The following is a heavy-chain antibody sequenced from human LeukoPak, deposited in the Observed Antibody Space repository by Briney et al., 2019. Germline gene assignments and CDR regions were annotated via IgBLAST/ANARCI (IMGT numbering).Heavy chain of an antibody. CDR1: GFTFSNYW. CDR3: AKGGATVIDY. D-gene: IGHD4-17*01. CDR2: INSDGSST. J-gene: IGHJ4*02. Sequence: GGSLRLSCAASGFTFSNYWMHWVRQAPGKGLVWVSRINSDGSSTTSADSVKGRFTISRDNTKNTLYLQICSLRARDTAVYYCAKGGATVIDYWGQGTLVTVPS. V-gene: IGHV3-74*01.